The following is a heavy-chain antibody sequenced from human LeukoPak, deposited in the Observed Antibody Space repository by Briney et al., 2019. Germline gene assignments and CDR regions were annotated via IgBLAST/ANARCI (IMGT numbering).Heavy chain of an antibody. Sequence: ASVKVSCKASGYTFTSYDINWVRQAPGQGLEWMGWMNPNSGNTGYAQKFQGRVTMTRNTSITTAYMELSSLRSEDTAVYYCARGNKDYGDNARGLSDYWGQGTLVTVSS. D-gene: IGHD4-17*01. CDR2: MNPNSGNT. CDR1: GYTFTSYD. J-gene: IGHJ4*02. CDR3: ARGNKDYGDNARGLSDY. V-gene: IGHV1-8*01.